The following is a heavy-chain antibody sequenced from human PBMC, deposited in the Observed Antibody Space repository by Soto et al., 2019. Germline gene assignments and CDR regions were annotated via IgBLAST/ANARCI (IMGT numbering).Heavy chain of an antibody. CDR3: ARVGVRSSSWEADY. Sequence: GGSLRLSCAASGFTFSDYSMTWVRQAPGKGLEWVSSISSRSSYIYYADSVKGRFTISRDNANNSLYLQMNSLRAEDTAVYYCARVGVRSSSWEADYWGQGTLVTVSS. CDR1: GFTFSDYS. J-gene: IGHJ4*02. CDR2: ISSRSSYI. V-gene: IGHV3-21*01. D-gene: IGHD6-13*01.